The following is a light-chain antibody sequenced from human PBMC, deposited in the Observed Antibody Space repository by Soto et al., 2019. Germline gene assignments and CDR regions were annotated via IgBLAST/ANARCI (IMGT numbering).Light chain of an antibody. CDR2: SNA. J-gene: IGLJ1*01. CDR3: CSYAGSYTYV. CDR1: GSNIGTGYD. Sequence: QSVLTQPPSVSGAPGQRVTISCTGSGSNIGTGYDVHWYQQLPGTAPKLLIYSNANRPSGVPDRFSGSKSGTSASLAITGLQAEDEADYYCCSYAGSYTYVFGTGTKVTVL. V-gene: IGLV1-40*01.